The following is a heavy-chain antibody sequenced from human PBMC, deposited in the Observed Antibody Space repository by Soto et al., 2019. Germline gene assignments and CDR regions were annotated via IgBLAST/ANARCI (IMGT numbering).Heavy chain of an antibody. CDR1: GFTFSSYD. CDR3: AKPVYGGNVYYKGMDV. J-gene: IGHJ6*02. Sequence: GGSLRLSCAASGFTFSSYDMHWVRQAAGKGLEWVAVTSYDGSKKYYADSVKGRFTISRDNSKNTLYLQMNSLRGEDTAVYYCAKPVYGGNVYYKGMDVWGRGTTVTVSS. CDR2: TSYDGSKK. D-gene: IGHD4-17*01. V-gene: IGHV3-30*18.